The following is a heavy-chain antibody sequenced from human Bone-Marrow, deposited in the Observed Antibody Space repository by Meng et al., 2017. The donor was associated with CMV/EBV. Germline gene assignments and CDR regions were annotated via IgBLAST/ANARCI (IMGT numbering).Heavy chain of an antibody. V-gene: IGHV3-9*01. Sequence: SLKISCAASRFTFYKYAIHWVRQPPGKGLDWVSTICWNTGDIDFADSVKGRFTISRDNAKNSLYLQMSNLRAEDTAIYYCTVGPFDYWGQGSLVTVSS. CDR1: RFTFYKYA. J-gene: IGHJ4*02. CDR2: ICWNTGDI. D-gene: IGHD4-23*01. CDR3: TVGPFDY.